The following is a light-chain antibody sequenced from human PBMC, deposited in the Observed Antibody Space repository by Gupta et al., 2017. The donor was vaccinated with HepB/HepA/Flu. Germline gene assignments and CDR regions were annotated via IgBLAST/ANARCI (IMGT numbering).Light chain of an antibody. CDR2: QDS. CDR3: QAWDSRSRV. J-gene: IGLJ3*02. Sequence: SSAVTQPPSVSVSPGQTASIPCSGEKLGERYVCWYQQRPGQSPVVLIYQDSKRPSGIPGRFSGSNSGNTATLTISGTQATDEADYYWQAWDSRSRVFGGGTKLTVL. CDR1: KLGERY. V-gene: IGLV3-1*01.